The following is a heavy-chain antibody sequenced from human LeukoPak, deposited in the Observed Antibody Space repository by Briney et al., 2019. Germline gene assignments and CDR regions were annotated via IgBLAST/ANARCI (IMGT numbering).Heavy chain of an antibody. CDR2: IYYSGST. V-gene: IGHV4-39*01. J-gene: IGHJ4*02. Sequence: SETLSFTCTVSGGSISSSSYYWGWIRQPPGKGLEWIGSIYYSGSTYYNPSLKSRVTISVDTSKNQFSLKLSSVTAADTAVYYCASYGGYSYGQSYYFDYWGQGTLVTVSS. D-gene: IGHD5-18*01. CDR3: ASYGGYSYGQSYYFDY. CDR1: GGSISSSSYY.